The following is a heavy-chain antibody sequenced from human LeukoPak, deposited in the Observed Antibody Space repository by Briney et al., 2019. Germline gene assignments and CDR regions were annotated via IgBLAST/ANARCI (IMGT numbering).Heavy chain of an antibody. Sequence: SETLSLTCTVSGGSISSSSYYWGWIRQPPGKGLEWIGSIYYSGSTNYNPSLKSRVTISVDTSKNQFSLKLSSVTAADTAVYYCAAVNRSSGSYNRLDYWGQGTLVTVSS. D-gene: IGHD1-26*01. V-gene: IGHV4-39*07. J-gene: IGHJ4*02. CDR3: AAVNRSSGSYNRLDY. CDR2: IYYSGST. CDR1: GGSISSSSYY.